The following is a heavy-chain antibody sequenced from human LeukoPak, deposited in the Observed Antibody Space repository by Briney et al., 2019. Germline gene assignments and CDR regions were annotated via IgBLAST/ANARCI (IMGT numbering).Heavy chain of an antibody. D-gene: IGHD3-3*01. V-gene: IGHV4-39*02. J-gene: IGHJ4*02. Sequence: PSETLSLTCSVSGDAISDTRYYWGWIRQPPGKGLEWIGSLYYSGSTYYNPSLMSRVTLSVDTSTNQFSLKLTSVTAADTAVYYCAKDPYYDFWSGYYYFDYWGQGTLVTVSS. CDR1: GDAISDTRYY. CDR2: LYYSGST. CDR3: AKDPYYDFWSGYYYFDY.